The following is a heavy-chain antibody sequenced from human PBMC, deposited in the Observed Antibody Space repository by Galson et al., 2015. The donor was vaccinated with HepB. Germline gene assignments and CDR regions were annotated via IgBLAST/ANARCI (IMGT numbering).Heavy chain of an antibody. CDR3: VKCGYRSSTSCYASGGFDY. V-gene: IGHV3-64D*06. J-gene: IGHJ4*02. CDR2: ISSNGGST. D-gene: IGHD2-2*03. Sequence: SLRLSCAASGFTFSSYAMHWVRQAPGKGLEYVSAISSNGGSTYYADSVKGRFTISRDNSKNTLYLQMSSLRAEDTAVYYCVKCGYRSSTSCYASGGFDYWGQGTLVTVSS. CDR1: GFTFSSYA.